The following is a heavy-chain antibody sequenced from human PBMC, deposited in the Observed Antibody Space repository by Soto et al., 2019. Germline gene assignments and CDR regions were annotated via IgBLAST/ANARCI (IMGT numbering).Heavy chain of an antibody. CDR1: GYTFTSYV. J-gene: IGHJ6*02. CDR2: ISAYNGNT. V-gene: IGHV1-18*01. D-gene: IGHD6-13*01. Sequence: QVQLVQSGAEVKKPGASVKVSCKASGYTFTSYVISWVRQAPGQGLEWMGWISAYNGNTNYAQKLQGRVTMTTDTSTSTAYMELRSLSSDDTAVYYCASYREQLVLYGMDVWGQGTTVIVSS. CDR3: ASYREQLVLYGMDV.